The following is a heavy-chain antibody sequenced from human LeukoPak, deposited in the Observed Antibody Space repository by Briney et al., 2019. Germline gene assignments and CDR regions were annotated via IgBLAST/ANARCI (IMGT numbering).Heavy chain of an antibody. V-gene: IGHV4-34*01. J-gene: IGHJ4*02. D-gene: IGHD2-21*02. CDR1: GVSLSGSY. CDR2: INHSGST. Sequence: SETQTPLCAVYGVSLSGSYWSWIRQPPGKGLEWIGEINHSGSTNYNPSLKSRVTISVDTSKNQFSLKLSSVTAADTAVYFFARDKAVTATFYKSYAMDVWGQGTLVTVSS. CDR3: ARDKAVTATFYKSYAMDV.